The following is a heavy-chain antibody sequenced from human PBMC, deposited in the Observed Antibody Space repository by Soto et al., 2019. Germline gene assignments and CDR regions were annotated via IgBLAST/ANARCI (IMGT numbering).Heavy chain of an antibody. J-gene: IGHJ4*02. V-gene: IGHV4-39*01. D-gene: IGHD5-18*01. CDR2: IYYSGST. CDR1: GGSISSSSYY. CDR3: ARHENSEVTAMVYYFDY. Sequence: SETLSLTCTVSGGSISSSSYYWGWIRQPPGKGLEWIGSIYYSGSTYYNPSLKSRVTISVDTSKNQFSLKLSSVTAADTAVYYCARHENSEVTAMVYYFDYWGQGTLVTVSS.